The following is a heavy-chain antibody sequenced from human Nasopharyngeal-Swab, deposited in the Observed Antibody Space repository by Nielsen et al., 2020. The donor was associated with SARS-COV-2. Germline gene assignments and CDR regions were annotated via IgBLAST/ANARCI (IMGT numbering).Heavy chain of an antibody. Sequence: GGSLRLSCAASGFTFSSCAMRWVRQAPGKGLEWVSAISSSGGRTYYADSVKGRFTISRDNSKNTLYLQMSSLRAEDTAVYYCAKTKGCSGGSCYGLDYWGQGTLVTVS. CDR1: GFTFSSCA. CDR2: ISSSGGRT. J-gene: IGHJ4*02. D-gene: IGHD2-15*01. V-gene: IGHV3-23*01. CDR3: AKTKGCSGGSCYGLDY.